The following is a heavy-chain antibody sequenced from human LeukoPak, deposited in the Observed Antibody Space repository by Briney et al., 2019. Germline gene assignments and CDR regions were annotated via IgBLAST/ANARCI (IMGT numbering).Heavy chain of an antibody. Sequence: GGSLRLSCAASGFPFSSYSMHWVRQAPGNGLEWVAVISNDGSHKYYADSVKGRFIISRDNSKNTLSLQMNTLRPDDTAVFYCARDPNRLADYGGDYFDHWGQGTLVTDSS. CDR2: ISNDGSHK. CDR1: GFPFSSYS. J-gene: IGHJ4*02. V-gene: IGHV3-30*04. D-gene: IGHD4-23*01. CDR3: ARDPNRLADYGGDYFDH.